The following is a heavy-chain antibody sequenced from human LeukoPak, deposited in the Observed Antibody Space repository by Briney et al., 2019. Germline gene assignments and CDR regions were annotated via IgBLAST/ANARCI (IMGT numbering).Heavy chain of an antibody. J-gene: IGHJ4*02. CDR1: GXTVSSNY. CDR3: ARGGYYGSSGYYNFDY. Sequence: LRLSXAASGXTVSSNYMSWVRQAPGKGLEWVSVMYSGGTTYYADSVKGRFAISRDNAKNTLYLQMNSLRAEDTAVYYCARGGYYGSSGYYNFDYWGQGILVTVSS. V-gene: IGHV3-66*01. D-gene: IGHD3-22*01. CDR2: MYSGGTT.